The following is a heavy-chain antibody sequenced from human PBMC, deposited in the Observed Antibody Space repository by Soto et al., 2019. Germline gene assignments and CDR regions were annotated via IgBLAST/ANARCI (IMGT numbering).Heavy chain of an antibody. CDR3: ARFPASGLYCFDD. Sequence: QITLKESGPTLVKPTQPLSLTCPFSGFSLSTRGVGVGWISQPLGKALECLALIYWDDDKRNSPSLKSRLTTTKLTSKHQVVLTMSKMEPVDTATYYCARFPASGLYCFDDWGQGTLVTFSS. CDR1: GFSLSTRGVG. CDR2: IYWDDDK. D-gene: IGHD2-8*02. J-gene: IGHJ4*02. V-gene: IGHV2-5*02.